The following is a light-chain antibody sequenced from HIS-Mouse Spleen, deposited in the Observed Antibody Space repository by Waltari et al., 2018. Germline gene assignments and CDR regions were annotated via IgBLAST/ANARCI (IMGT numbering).Light chain of an antibody. CDR1: SSDVGSYNL. J-gene: IGLJ3*02. V-gene: IGLV2-23*02. CDR2: EVS. CDR3: CSYAGRSTWV. Sequence: QSALTQPASVSGSPGQSITISCTGTSSDVGSYNLVSWYPHHPGKAPKLMIYEVSKRPSGVSKRFSGSKSGNTASLTISGLQAEDEADYYCCSYAGRSTWVFGGGTKLTVL.